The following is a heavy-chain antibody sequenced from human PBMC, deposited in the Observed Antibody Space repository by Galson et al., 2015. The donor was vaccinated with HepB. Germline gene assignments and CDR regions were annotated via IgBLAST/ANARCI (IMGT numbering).Heavy chain of an antibody. J-gene: IGHJ4*02. V-gene: IGHV3-30*02. CDR3: AKDRGEIAVAALFDY. Sequence: SLRLSCAAFGFTFSTYGMHWVRQAPGKGLEWVAFIRYDGSLKHYADSVKGRFTLSRDNSKNTLYLQMNSLRAEDTAVYFCAKDRGEIAVAALFDYWGQGTLVTVSS. D-gene: IGHD6-19*01. CDR1: GFTFSTYG. CDR2: IRYDGSLK.